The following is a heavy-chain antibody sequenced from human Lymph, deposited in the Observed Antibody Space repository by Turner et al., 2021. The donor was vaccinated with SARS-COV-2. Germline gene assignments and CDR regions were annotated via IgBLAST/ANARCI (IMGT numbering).Heavy chain of an antibody. CDR1: GFTFYEYV. Sequence: EVQLVESGGGLVQPGRSLSLSCAASGFTFYEYVMHWVRQAPRKGLELVSGISWNSGSIGYADSVKGRFTISRDNAKNSLYLQMNSLRAEDTALYYCAKGRRFGMDVWGQGTTVTVSS. V-gene: IGHV3-9*01. CDR3: AKGRRFGMDV. CDR2: ISWNSGSI. J-gene: IGHJ6*02.